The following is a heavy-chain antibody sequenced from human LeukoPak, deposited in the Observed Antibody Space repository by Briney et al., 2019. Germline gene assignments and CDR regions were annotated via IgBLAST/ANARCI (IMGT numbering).Heavy chain of an antibody. CDR2: ISDSGNT. D-gene: IGHD2-21*01. CDR1: GLTLSSYA. CDR3: AKAPVTTCRGAYCYPFDY. V-gene: IGHV3-23*01. J-gene: IGHJ4*02. Sequence: GGSLRLSCAASGLTLSSYAMSWVRQAPGKGLEWVSAISDSGNTYHADSVKGRFTISRDSSKNTLFPQMNRLRPEDAAVYYCAKAPVTTCRGAYCYPFDYWGQGTLVTVSS.